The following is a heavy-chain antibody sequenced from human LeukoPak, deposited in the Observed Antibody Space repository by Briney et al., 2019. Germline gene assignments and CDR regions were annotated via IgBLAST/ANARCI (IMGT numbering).Heavy chain of an antibody. J-gene: IGHJ4*02. V-gene: IGHV4-61*02. CDR3: AREFAKAFDY. D-gene: IGHD2-21*01. CDR1: GGSITSGSYY. CDR2: IYTSGST. Sequence: SETPSLTCTVSGGSITSGSYYWRWLRQPAGKGLEWIGRIYTSGSTNYNPSLKSRVTISLDTSTNKFSLKLTSVTAADTAVYYCAREFAKAFDYWGQGTLVTVSS.